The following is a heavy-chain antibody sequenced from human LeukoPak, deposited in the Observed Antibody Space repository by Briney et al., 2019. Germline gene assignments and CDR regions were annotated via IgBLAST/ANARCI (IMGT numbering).Heavy chain of an antibody. CDR1: GYTFTDYY. Sequence: ASVKISCKVSGYTFTDYYMHWVQQAPGKGLEWMGWISAYNGNTNYAQKLQGRVTMTTDTSTSTAYMELRSLRSDDTAVYYCARGRDLDFDYWGQGTLVTVSS. J-gene: IGHJ4*02. CDR3: ARGRDLDFDY. CDR2: ISAYNGNT. V-gene: IGHV1-18*04.